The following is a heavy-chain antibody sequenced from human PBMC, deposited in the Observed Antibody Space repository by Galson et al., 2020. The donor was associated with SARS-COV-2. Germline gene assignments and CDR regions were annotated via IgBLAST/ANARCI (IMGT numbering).Heavy chain of an antibody. V-gene: IGHV5-51*01. CDR3: ARLAEWANSSFGVGARPFDY. J-gene: IGHJ4*02. CDR2: IYPDDSDT. Sequence: GESLKISCKGPGYSFNSYWIGWVRQMPGKGLEWMGIIYPDDSDTTYSPSFQGQVTILADKSISTAYLQWSSPRASDTAMYYCARLAEWANSSFGVGARPFDYWGQGTLVTVSS. CDR1: GYSFNSYW. D-gene: IGHD3-3*01.